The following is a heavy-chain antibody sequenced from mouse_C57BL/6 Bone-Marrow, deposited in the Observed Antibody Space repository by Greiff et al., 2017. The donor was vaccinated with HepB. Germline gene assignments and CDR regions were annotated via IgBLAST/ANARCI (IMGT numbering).Heavy chain of an antibody. CDR3: ARRTAQARDYAMDY. CDR1: GYTFTGYW. D-gene: IGHD3-2*02. CDR2: ILPGSGST. V-gene: IGHV1-9*01. J-gene: IGHJ4*01. Sequence: QVQLQQSGAELMKPGASVKLSCKATGYTFTGYWIEWVKQRPGHGLEWIGEILPGSGSTNYNEKFKGKATFTADTSSNTAYMQLRSLTTEDSAIYYCARRTAQARDYAMDYWGQGTSVTVSS.